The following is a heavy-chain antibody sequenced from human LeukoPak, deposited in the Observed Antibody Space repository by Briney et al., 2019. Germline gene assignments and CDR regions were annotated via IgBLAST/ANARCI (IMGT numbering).Heavy chain of an antibody. CDR2: TSYDGSNK. CDR1: GFTFKNYG. J-gene: IGHJ4*02. V-gene: IGHV3-30*18. Sequence: GGSLRLSCAASGFTFKNYGMHWVRQAPGKGLEWVAVTSYDGSNKYYGDSVKGRFTISRDNSKNTLWLQMNSLRAEDTAVYYCAKGDSGSYYRIWFDYWGQGNLVTVSS. D-gene: IGHD3-10*01. CDR3: AKGDSGSYYRIWFDY.